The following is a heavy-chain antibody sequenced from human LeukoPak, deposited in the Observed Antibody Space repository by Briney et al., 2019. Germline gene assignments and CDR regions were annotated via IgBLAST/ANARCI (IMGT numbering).Heavy chain of an antibody. Sequence: GGSLRLSCAASGFTVSSNYMSWVRQAPGKGLEWVSDIYTDDSTYYADSVKGRFTISRDNSKNTLYLQMNSLRAEDTAVYYCARGNHNYDSAGRDWGQGTLVTVSS. J-gene: IGHJ4*02. CDR2: IYTDDST. CDR3: ARGNHNYDSAGRD. D-gene: IGHD3-22*01. V-gene: IGHV3-66*02. CDR1: GFTVSSNY.